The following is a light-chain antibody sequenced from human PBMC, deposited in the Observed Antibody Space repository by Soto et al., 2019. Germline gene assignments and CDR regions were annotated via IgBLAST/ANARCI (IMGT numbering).Light chain of an antibody. Sequence: QSVLTQPPSPSGTPGQGVTISCSGSTSNIGSNYVYWYQQLPGTAPKLLIYRNNQRPSGVPDRFSGSKSGTSASLAISGLRSDDEADYFCATWDDSLNGFYVFGTGTKLTVL. CDR2: RNN. V-gene: IGLV1-47*01. J-gene: IGLJ1*01. CDR3: ATWDDSLNGFYV. CDR1: TSNIGSNY.